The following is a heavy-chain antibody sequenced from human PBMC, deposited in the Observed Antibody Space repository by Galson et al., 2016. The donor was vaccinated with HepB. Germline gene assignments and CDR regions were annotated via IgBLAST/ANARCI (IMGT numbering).Heavy chain of an antibody. V-gene: IGHV4-59*01. Sequence: SETLSLTCTVSGGSISSYYWSWIRQPPGKGLEWFGYIYNSGRINYNPSLKSRVTISVDTSKNQFYLNLRSVTAADTAVYYCARDRDSSSYYSLDYWGQGTLVTVSS. CDR1: GGSISSYY. J-gene: IGHJ4*02. D-gene: IGHD3-22*01. CDR2: IYNSGRI. CDR3: ARDRDSSSYYSLDY.